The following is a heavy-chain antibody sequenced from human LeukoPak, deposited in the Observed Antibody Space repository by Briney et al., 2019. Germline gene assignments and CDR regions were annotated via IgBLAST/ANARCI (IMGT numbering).Heavy chain of an antibody. V-gene: IGHV1-46*01. CDR2: INPSGGST. D-gene: IGHD1-26*01. Sequence: GASVKVSCKASGYTFTSYYMHWVRQAPGQGLEWMGIINPSGGSTSYAQKFQGRVTMTRDTSTSTVYMELSSLRSEDTAVYYCARDVSRGSYDGGFDYWGQGTLVTVSS. J-gene: IGHJ4*02. CDR3: ARDVSRGSYDGGFDY. CDR1: GYTFTSYY.